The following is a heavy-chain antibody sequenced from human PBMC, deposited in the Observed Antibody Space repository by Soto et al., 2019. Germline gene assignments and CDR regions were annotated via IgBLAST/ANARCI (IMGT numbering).Heavy chain of an antibody. V-gene: IGHV3-21*01. CDR3: ARARITIFGVVPDFDY. J-gene: IGHJ4*02. Sequence: PGGSLRLSCAASGFTFSSYSMNWVRQAPGKGLEWVSSISSSSSYIYYADSVKGRFTISRDNAKNSLYLQMNSLRAEDTAVYYCARARITIFGVVPDFDYWGQGTLVTVS. D-gene: IGHD3-3*01. CDR2: ISSSSSYI. CDR1: GFTFSSYS.